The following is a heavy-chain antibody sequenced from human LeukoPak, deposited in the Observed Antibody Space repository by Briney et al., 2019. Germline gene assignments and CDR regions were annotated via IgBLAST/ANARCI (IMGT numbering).Heavy chain of an antibody. J-gene: IGHJ4*02. CDR3: AKTRIPSPSGLLWWFDY. Sequence: LSGGSLRLSCAASGFTFSSYAMRWVRQAPGKGLEWVAVISYDGSNKYYADSVKGRFTISRDNSKNTLYLQMNSLRAEDTALYYCAKTRIPSPSGLLWWFDYWGQGTLVTVSS. V-gene: IGHV3-30-3*01. CDR1: GFTFSSYA. CDR2: ISYDGSNK. D-gene: IGHD2-21*01.